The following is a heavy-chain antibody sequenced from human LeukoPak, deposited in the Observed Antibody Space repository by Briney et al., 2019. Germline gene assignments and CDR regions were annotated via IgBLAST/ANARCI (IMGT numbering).Heavy chain of an antibody. V-gene: IGHV1-69*13. CDR2: IIPIFGTA. CDR1: GGTFSSYA. J-gene: IGHJ4*02. Sequence: ASVKVSCKASGGTFSSYAISWVRQAPGQGLEWMGGIIPIFGTANYAQKFQGRVTITADESTTTAYMELSSLRSEDTAVYYCARAGRRRSGYQYYFDYWGQGTLVTVSS. D-gene: IGHD3-3*01. CDR3: ARAGRRRSGYQYYFDY.